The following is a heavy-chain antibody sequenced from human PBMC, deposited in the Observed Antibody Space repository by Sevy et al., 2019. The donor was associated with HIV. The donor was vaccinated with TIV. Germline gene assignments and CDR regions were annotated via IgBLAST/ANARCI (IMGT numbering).Heavy chain of an antibody. J-gene: IGHJ5*02. CDR1: GASFSDYY. Sequence: SETLSLTCAVYGASFSDYYWSWIRQSLDKGLEWIGEIHHSGSTNYNPSLESRVTMSVDTSRKQFSLNLTSVTAADTAVYYCARGVDAVVVIGSTPPVNWFPPWGQGNLVTVSS. D-gene: IGHD2-2*01. CDR2: IHHSGST. CDR3: ARGVDAVVVIGSTPPVNWFPP. V-gene: IGHV4-34*01.